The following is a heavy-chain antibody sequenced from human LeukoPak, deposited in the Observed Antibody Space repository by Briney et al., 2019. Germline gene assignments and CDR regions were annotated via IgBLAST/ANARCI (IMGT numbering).Heavy chain of an antibody. J-gene: IGHJ4*02. Sequence: GGSLRLSCAASGFTFGSFSMTWVRQAPGKGLEWVSTISSSGSGTYIYYADSVKGRFTISRDNAKNSLYLQMNSLRAEDTAVYYCARDPGRSGGSCYSDYWGQGILVTVSS. V-gene: IGHV3-21*01. D-gene: IGHD2-15*01. CDR2: ISSSGSGTYI. CDR3: ARDPGRSGGSCYSDY. CDR1: GFTFGSFS.